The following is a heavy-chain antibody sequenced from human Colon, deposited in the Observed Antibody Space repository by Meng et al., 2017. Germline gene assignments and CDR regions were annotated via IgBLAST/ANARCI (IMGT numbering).Heavy chain of an antibody. V-gene: IGHV1-46*01. CDR3: AGPSTVTTSSGTMDF. CDR2: INPRDGST. Sequence: ASVKVSCKASGYTFTSYYLHWVRQAPGQGLEWMGIINPRDGSTTYAQKFQDRVTMTWDTSTSTLYLDLGSLTSEDTAVYYCAGPSTVTTSSGTMDFWGLGTTVTVSS. J-gene: IGHJ6*02. CDR1: GYTFTSYY. D-gene: IGHD4-17*01.